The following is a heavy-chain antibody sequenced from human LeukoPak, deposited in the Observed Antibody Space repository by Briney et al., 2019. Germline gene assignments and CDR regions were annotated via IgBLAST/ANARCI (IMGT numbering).Heavy chain of an antibody. CDR2: IYRYGSS. J-gene: IGHJ3*02. D-gene: IGHD2-2*01. V-gene: IGHV4-39*07. CDR3: ARDGGRTSSDAVEI. CDR1: GDSISGSSYY. Sequence: SETLSLTCTVKGDSISGSSYYWAWIRQSPGKGLEWIGSIYRYGSSYYNPSLKSRVTMSVDTSRNEFFLKVTSVTAADTAVYYCARDGGRTSSDAVEIWGQGTMVTVSS.